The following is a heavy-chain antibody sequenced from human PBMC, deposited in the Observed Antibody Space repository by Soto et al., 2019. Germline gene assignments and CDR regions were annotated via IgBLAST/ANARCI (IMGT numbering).Heavy chain of an antibody. CDR1: GGSISSGGYY. CDR3: AREGGNSDPVYFDY. D-gene: IGHD2-21*02. CDR2: IYYSVST. V-gene: IGHV4-31*03. J-gene: IGHJ4*02. Sequence: GPGPCPASETLSLTCTVSGGSISSGGYYWSWIRQHPGKGLEWIGYIYYSVSTYYNPSLKSRVTISVDTSKNQFSLKLSSVTAADTAVYYCAREGGNSDPVYFDYWGQGPLVTVSS.